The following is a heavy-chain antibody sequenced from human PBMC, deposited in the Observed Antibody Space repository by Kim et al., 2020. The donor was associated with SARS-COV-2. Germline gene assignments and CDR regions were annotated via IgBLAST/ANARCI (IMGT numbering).Heavy chain of an antibody. CDR2: ISSSSSYI. D-gene: IGHD2-2*02. CDR1: GFTFSSYS. V-gene: IGHV3-21*01. J-gene: IGHJ6*02. CDR3: ARESPNLDIVVVPAAILSDYYYGMDV. Sequence: GGSLRLSCAASGFTFSSYSMNWVRQAPGKGLEWVSSISSSSSYIYYADSVKGRFTISRDNAKNSLYLQMNSLRAEDTAVYYCARESPNLDIVVVPAAILSDYYYGMDVWGQGTTVTVSS.